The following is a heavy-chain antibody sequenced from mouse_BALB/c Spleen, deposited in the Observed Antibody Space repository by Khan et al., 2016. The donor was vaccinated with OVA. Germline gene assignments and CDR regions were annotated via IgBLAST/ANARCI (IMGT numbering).Heavy chain of an antibody. CDR3: ARHNYGPFAY. CDR1: GFTFSTYA. CDR2: ISSGGDYI. V-gene: IGHV5-6*01. D-gene: IGHD1-1*01. J-gene: IGHJ3*01. Sequence: EVELVESGGDLVKPGGSLKLSCAASGFTFSTYAMSWVRQTPDKRLEWVATISSGGDYIYFPDSVKGRFTISRDNANNTLYLQMSSLRSEDTAMYSCARHNYGPFAYWGQGTLVTVSA.